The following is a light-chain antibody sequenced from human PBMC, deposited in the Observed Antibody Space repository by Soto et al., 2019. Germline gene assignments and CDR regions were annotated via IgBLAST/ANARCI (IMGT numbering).Light chain of an antibody. V-gene: IGKV1-39*01. CDR3: QQTYSTPPT. J-gene: IGKJ1*01. CDR1: QSISTY. Sequence: DIQMTQSPSSLSASVGDRVTIPCRASQSISTYLNWYQQKAGLAPKLLIYAASSLQSGVPSRFSGSGSGTDFTLTISSLQPEDFATYYCQQTYSTPPTFGQGTKVDI. CDR2: AAS.